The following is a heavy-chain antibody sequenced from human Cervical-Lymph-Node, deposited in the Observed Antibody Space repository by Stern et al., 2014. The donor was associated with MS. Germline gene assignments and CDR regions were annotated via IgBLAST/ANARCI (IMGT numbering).Heavy chain of an antibody. D-gene: IGHD5-24*01. Sequence: EVQLVESGAEVKKPGESLRISCEVSGYRFTNNWIGWVRQMPGKGLEWMGIIYPGDSETRYSPSLQSQVPILVDKSNTTAYLQWSSLKASDTAIYYCARRGDGYMGIDYWGQGTLVTVSS. CDR3: ARRGDGYMGIDY. J-gene: IGHJ4*02. CDR2: IYPGDSET. V-gene: IGHV5-51*03. CDR1: GYRFTNNW.